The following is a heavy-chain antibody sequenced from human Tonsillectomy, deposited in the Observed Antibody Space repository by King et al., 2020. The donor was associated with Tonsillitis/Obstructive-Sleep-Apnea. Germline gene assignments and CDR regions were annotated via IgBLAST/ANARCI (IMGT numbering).Heavy chain of an antibody. D-gene: IGHD2-15*01. V-gene: IGHV3-30*03. CDR2: ISYDGNNK. Sequence: VQLVESGGGVVQPGRSLRLSCAASGFTFSSYGVHWVRQAPGKGLEWVAVISYDGNNKYYAHSVKGRFTISRDNSKNTLYLQMNSLRAEDTAIYYCARCAGGGSYSGVDYFDYWGQGTLVTVSS. J-gene: IGHJ4*02. CDR1: GFTFSSYG. CDR3: ARCAGGGSYSGVDYFDY.